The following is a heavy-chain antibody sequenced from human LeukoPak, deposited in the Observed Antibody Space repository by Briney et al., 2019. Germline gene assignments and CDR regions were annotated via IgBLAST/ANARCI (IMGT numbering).Heavy chain of an antibody. CDR3: ASGGGYNSLYY. J-gene: IGHJ4*02. CDR2: IKQDGSEK. Sequence: GGSLRLSCAASGFTFSSYAMSWVRQAPGKGLEWVANIKQDGSEKYYVDSVKGRFTISRDNAKNSLYLQMNSLRAEDTAVYYCASGGGYNSLYYWGQGTLVTVSS. D-gene: IGHD5-24*01. V-gene: IGHV3-7*01. CDR1: GFTFSSYA.